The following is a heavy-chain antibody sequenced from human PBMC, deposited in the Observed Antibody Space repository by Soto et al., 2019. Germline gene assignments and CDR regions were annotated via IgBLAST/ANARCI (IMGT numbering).Heavy chain of an antibody. CDR2: IVVGNGNT. D-gene: IGHD3-9*01. Sequence: GASVKVSCKASGFTFTSSAVQWVRQARGQRLEWIGWIVVGNGNTNYAQKFQGRVTMTTDISTSTAYMELRSLRSDDTAVYYCARDRDYDILTGPLYYYYGMDVWGQGTTVTVSS. V-gene: IGHV1-58*01. J-gene: IGHJ6*02. CDR3: ARDRDYDILTGPLYYYYGMDV. CDR1: GFTFTSSA.